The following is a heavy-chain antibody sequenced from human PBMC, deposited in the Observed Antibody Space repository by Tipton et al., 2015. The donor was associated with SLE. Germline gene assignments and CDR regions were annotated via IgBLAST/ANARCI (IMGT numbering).Heavy chain of an antibody. Sequence: GSLRLSCAASGFTFSSYWMTWVRQAPGKGLEWISYISSSGSTMYYADSVKGRFTISRDNAKNSLYLHMNSLRAEDTAVYYCARVRSSSSVAGTEFDYWGQGTLVTVSS. CDR3: ARVRSSSSVAGTEFDY. CDR2: ISSSGSTM. CDR1: GFTFSSYW. D-gene: IGHD6-19*01. J-gene: IGHJ4*02. V-gene: IGHV3-48*01.